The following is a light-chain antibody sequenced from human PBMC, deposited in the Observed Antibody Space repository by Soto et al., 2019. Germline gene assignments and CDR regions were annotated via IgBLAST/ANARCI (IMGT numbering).Light chain of an antibody. V-gene: IGLV2-14*01. CDR1: SSDVGRYNY. Sequence: QSALAQPASGSGSPGQSITISCTGTSSDVGRYNYVSWFQQHPGKAPKLLIYDVSNWPSGVSDRFSGSKSGNTASLTISGLQAEDDADYYCSSFTTSSTFVFGTGTQLTVL. CDR2: DVS. CDR3: SSFTTSSTFV. J-gene: IGLJ1*01.